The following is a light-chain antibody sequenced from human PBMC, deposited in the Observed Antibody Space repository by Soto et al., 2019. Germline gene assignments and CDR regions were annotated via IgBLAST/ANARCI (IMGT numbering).Light chain of an antibody. J-gene: IGLJ1*01. CDR2: HVT. CDR1: SSDIGVYNY. Sequence: QSALTQPASVSGSPGQSITISCTGTSSDIGVYNYVSWYQQHPGKATQLINYHVTSRPSGISGRFSGSKSGNTASLTIYGLQAEDEADYYCVSYTSSNTYVFGTGTKVTVL. CDR3: VSYTSSNTYV. V-gene: IGLV2-14*01.